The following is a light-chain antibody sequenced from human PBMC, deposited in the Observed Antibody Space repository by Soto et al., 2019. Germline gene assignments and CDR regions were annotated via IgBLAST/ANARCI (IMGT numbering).Light chain of an antibody. V-gene: IGKV3-15*01. CDR2: GAS. CDR3: QQANSFPIT. CDR1: QSVSSN. J-gene: IGKJ5*01. Sequence: EIVMAQSPATLSVSPGERATLSCRASQSVSSNLAWYQQKRGQAPRLLIYGASSRATGIPARLSGSGSGTEFTLTIGSLQSEDFATYYCQQANSFPITFGQGTRLEI.